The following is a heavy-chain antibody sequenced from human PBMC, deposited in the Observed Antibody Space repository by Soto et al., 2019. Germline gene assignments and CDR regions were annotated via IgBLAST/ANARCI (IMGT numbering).Heavy chain of an antibody. CDR1: GVTVSTFA. CDR3: ARAARRYFDY. V-gene: IGHV1-69*06. CDR2: IIPVLGPA. Sequence: QVQLVQSGAEVKKPGSSVRVSCRASGVTVSTFAVSWVRQAPGQGLEWMGGIIPVLGPAFYAQKFQGKVTITADKSTSTAFLEVANLTSDDTAVYYCARAARRYFDYWGQGTLVTVSS. J-gene: IGHJ4*02.